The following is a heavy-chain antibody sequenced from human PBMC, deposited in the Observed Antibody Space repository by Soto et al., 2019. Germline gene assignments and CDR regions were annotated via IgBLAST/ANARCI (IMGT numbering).Heavy chain of an antibody. CDR1: GASISSEGYY. CDR3: ARDNIYSSPPQLDY. Sequence: SETLSLTCTVSGASISSEGYYWSWVRQHPGKGLEWIGFISYTGSISYNPSLKSRITLSVDTSKSQFSLKLRSVTAADTAVYHCARDNIYSSPPQLDYWGQGSLVTVSS. V-gene: IGHV4-31*03. D-gene: IGHD6-13*01. CDR2: ISYTGSI. J-gene: IGHJ4*02.